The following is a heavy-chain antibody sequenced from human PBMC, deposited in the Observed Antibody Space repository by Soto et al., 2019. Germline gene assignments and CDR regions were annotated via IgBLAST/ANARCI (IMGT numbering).Heavy chain of an antibody. Sequence: QVQLQQWGAGLLKPSETLSLTCAVYGGSFSGYYWSWILQPPGKGLEWIGEINHSGSTNYNPSLKSRVTISVDTCKNQFSLKLSSVTAADTAVYYCARDGYYGSGRPFDYWGQGTLVTVSA. D-gene: IGHD3-10*01. CDR3: ARDGYYGSGRPFDY. CDR2: INHSGST. V-gene: IGHV4-34*01. J-gene: IGHJ4*02. CDR1: GGSFSGYY.